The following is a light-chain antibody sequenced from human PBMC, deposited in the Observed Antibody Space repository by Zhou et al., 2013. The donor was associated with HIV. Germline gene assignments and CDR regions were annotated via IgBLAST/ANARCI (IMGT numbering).Light chain of an antibody. Sequence: EVVVTQSPATLSVSPGERATLSCRASQNVSSNLAWYQQKPGQAPRLLIYGASSRATGIPDRFSGSGSGTDFTLTISRLEPEDFAVYYCQQYGSSPITFGGGTKVEIK. CDR1: QNVSSN. V-gene: IGKV3-20*01. CDR2: GAS. CDR3: QQYGSSPIT. J-gene: IGKJ4*01.